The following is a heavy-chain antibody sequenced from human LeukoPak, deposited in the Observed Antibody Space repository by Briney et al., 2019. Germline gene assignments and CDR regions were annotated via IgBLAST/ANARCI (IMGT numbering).Heavy chain of an antibody. CDR2: ISAYNGNT. Sequence: ASVKVSCKASGYTFTSYGISWVRQAPGQGLEWMGWISAYNGNTNYAQKLQGRVTMTTDTSTSTDYMELRSLRSDDTAVYYCARDHAGYFHWLSRVRPNAYWGQGPLVPVSS. CDR1: GYTFTSYG. D-gene: IGHD3-9*01. V-gene: IGHV1-18*01. CDR3: ARDHAGYFHWLSRVRPNAY. J-gene: IGHJ4*02.